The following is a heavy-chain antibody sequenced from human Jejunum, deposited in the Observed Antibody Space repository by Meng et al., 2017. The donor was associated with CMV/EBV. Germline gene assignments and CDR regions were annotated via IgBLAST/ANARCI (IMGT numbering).Heavy chain of an antibody. J-gene: IGHJ4*02. V-gene: IGHV3-53*01. CDR1: GFTISTNY. Sequence: CAASGFTISTNYMSWVRQDPGKGLEWVSVIYSGGSTYYADSVKGRFTISRDNSKNTLYLQMNSLRAEDTAVYYCARASIAAAGYYFDYWGQGTLVTVSS. CDR3: ARASIAAAGYYFDY. CDR2: IYSGGST. D-gene: IGHD6-13*01.